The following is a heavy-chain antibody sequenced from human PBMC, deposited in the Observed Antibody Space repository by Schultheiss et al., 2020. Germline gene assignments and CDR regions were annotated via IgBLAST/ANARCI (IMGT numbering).Heavy chain of an antibody. CDR3: ATLTGFIGSYRTDS. Sequence: SETLSLTCAVYGGSFSGYYWGWIRQPPGKGLEWIGEIYHRGTTNYNPSLKSRLTIALDKSKNQFSLHLSSVTAADTAVYYCATLTGFIGSYRTDSWGQGTLVTVSS. D-gene: IGHD1-26*01. CDR1: GGSFSGYY. V-gene: IGHV4-34*01. CDR2: IYHRGTT. J-gene: IGHJ4*02.